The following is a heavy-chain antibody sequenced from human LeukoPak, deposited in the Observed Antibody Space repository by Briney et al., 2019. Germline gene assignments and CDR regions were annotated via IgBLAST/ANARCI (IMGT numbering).Heavy chain of an antibody. CDR2: ISSSSSYI. V-gene: IGHV3-21*01. Sequence: PGGSLRLSCAASGFTFSSYSMNWVRQAPGKGLEWVSSISSSSSYIYYADSVKGRFTISRDNAKNSLYLQMNSLRAEDTAVYYCARDGGIYSGRSASFDYWGQGTLVTVSS. D-gene: IGHD1-26*01. CDR3: ARDGGIYSGRSASFDY. J-gene: IGHJ4*02. CDR1: GFTFSSYS.